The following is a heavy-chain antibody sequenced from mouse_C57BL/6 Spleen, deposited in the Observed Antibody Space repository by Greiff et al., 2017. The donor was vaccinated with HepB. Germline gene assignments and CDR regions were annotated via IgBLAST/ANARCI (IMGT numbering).Heavy chain of an antibody. J-gene: IGHJ1*03. CDR1: GFTFSSYA. CDR2: ISSGGDYI. D-gene: IGHD2-3*01. Sequence: DVMLVESGEGLVKPGGSLKLSCAASGFTFSSYAMSWVRQTPEKRLEWVAYISSGGDYIYYADTVKGRFTISRDNARNTLYLQMSSLKSEDTAMYYCTRDDGYWYFDVWGTGTTVTVSS. CDR3: TRDDGYWYFDV. V-gene: IGHV5-9-1*02.